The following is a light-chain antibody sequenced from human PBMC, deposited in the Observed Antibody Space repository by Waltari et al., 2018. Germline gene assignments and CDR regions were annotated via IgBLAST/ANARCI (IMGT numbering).Light chain of an antibody. CDR3: QKYDSAPLT. V-gene: IGKV1-27*01. J-gene: IGKJ4*01. CDR1: QGITNY. Sequence: DIQMTQSPSSLSASVGDRVTITCRACQGITNYLAWYQQRPGKVPKLLIYAASTLHSGVPSRFSGSESGTDFTLTISSLQPEDVGTYYCQKYDSAPLTFGGGTKVEIK. CDR2: AAS.